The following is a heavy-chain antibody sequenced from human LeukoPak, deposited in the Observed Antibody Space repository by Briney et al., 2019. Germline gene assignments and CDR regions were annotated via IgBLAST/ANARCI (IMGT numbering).Heavy chain of an antibody. J-gene: IGHJ5*02. CDR3: ARLVAAAGSGGWFDP. CDR1: GGSISNSSYY. V-gene: IGHV4-39*01. CDR2: IYYSGST. Sequence: SETLSLTCSVSGGSISNSSYYWGWIRQPPGKGLEWIGSIYYSGSTYYNPSLKSRVTISVDTSKNQFSLKLSSVTAADTAVYYCARLVAAAGSGGWFDPWGQGTLVTVSS. D-gene: IGHD6-13*01.